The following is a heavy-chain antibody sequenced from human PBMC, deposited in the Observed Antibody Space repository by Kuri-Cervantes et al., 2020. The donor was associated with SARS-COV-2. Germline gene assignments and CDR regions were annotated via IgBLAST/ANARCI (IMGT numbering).Heavy chain of an antibody. D-gene: IGHD3-3*01. CDR2: IRSKANSYAT. CDR1: GFTFSGSA. CDR3: ARGLKTIFGVVIANFDY. J-gene: IGHJ4*02. Sequence: GESLKISCAASGFTFSGSAMHWVRQASGKGLEWVGRIRSKANSYATAYAASVKGRFTISRDDSKNTAYLQMNSLKTEDTAVYYCARGLKTIFGVVIANFDYWGQGTLVTVSS. V-gene: IGHV3-73*01.